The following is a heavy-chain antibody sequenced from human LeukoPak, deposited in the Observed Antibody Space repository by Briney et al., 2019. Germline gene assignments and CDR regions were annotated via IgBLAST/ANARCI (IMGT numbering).Heavy chain of an antibody. J-gene: IGHJ4*02. CDR3: ARANSYGSGSLVN. Sequence: ASVKVSCKASGYTFTGYYMHWVRQAPGQGLEWMGWINPNSGGTNYAQKFHGRVTMTRDTSISTAYMELSRLRSDDTAVYYCARANSYGSGSLVNWGQGTLVTVSS. D-gene: IGHD3-10*01. V-gene: IGHV1-2*02. CDR2: INPNSGGT. CDR1: GYTFTGYY.